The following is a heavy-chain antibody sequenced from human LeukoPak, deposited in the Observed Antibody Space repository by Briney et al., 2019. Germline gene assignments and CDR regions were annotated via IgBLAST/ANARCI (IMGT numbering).Heavy chain of an antibody. CDR1: GFTFSDAW. V-gene: IGHV3-15*01. CDR2: IKSKTDGGTA. CDR3: TTDPWAFDS. Sequence: GGSLRLXCAASGFTFSDAWMSWVRQAPGKGLECVGRIKSKTDGGTADYAAPVKGRFTVSRDDSKNTLYLQMNSLKTEDTAVYYCTTDPWAFDSWGQGTMVTVSS. J-gene: IGHJ3*02.